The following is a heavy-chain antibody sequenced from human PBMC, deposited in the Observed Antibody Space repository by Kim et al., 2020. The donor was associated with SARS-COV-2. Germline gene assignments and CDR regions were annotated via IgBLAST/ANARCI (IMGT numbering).Heavy chain of an antibody. CDR3: ARDKSHYDNSGYYLHVYDI. Sequence: KSRVTISGDTSKNQISLKLSSVTAADTAVYYCARDKSHYDNSGYYLHVYDIWGQGTMVTVSS. J-gene: IGHJ3*02. V-gene: IGHV4-59*01. D-gene: IGHD3-22*01.